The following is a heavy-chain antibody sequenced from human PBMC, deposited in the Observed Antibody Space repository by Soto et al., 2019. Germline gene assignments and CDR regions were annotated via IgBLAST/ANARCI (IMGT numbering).Heavy chain of an antibody. Sequence: PSETLSLTCGVSGYSMRSGYYWGWIRQPPGEGLEWIGNVYHSGKTYYNPSLKSRVTVSLDTSKNQFSLNLTSVTAADTAMYYCARVVATHFDFWGQGLMVTVYS. V-gene: IGHV4-38-2*01. CDR1: GYSMRSGYY. D-gene: IGHD5-12*01. CDR2: VYHSGKT. CDR3: ARVVATHFDF. J-gene: IGHJ4*02.